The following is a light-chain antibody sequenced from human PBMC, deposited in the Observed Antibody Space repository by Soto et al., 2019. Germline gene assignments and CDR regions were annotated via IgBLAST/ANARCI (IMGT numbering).Light chain of an antibody. CDR3: QKYNSDPLT. Sequence: IRMTQSPSSLSASVGDRVTITCRASQGIGNYLAWYQQKPGKIPKLLIYGASTLQSGVPSRFSGTGSDTYFTLIISGLQPEDVATYYCQKYNSDPLTFGGGTKVEIK. V-gene: IGKV1-27*01. CDR1: QGIGNY. CDR2: GAS. J-gene: IGKJ4*01.